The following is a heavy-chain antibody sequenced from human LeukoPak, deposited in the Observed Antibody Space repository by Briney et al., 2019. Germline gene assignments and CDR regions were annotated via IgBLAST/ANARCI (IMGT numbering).Heavy chain of an antibody. CDR2: ISYDGSNK. CDR1: GFTFSSYG. D-gene: IGHD2-8*02. CDR3: TKAPLRSCTGAFCYPFDY. V-gene: IGHV3-30*18. J-gene: IGHJ4*02. Sequence: GRSLRLSCAASGFTFSSYGMHWVRQAPGKGLEWVAVISYDGSNKYYADSVKGRFTISRDNSKNTLYLQMNSLRADDTAVYYCTKAPLRSCTGAFCYPFDYWGQGTLVTVSS.